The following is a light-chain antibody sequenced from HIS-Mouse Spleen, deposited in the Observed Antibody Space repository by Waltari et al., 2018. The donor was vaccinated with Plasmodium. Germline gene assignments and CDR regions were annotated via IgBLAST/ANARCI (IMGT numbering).Light chain of an antibody. CDR3: YTTDSSGNRRV. V-gene: IGLV3-10*01. CDR1: ALPKKY. CDR2: EDR. Sequence: SYDLTQPPSVSVSPGQTARITCSGDALPKKYAYWDQQKSGQAPVLVIYEDRKRPSGIPERFSGPRSGRMYTLTISGAQVEDEADYYCYTTDSSGNRRVFGGGTKLTVL. J-gene: IGLJ3*02.